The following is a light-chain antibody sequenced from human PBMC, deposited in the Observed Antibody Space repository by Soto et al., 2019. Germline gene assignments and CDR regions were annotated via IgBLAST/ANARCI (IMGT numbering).Light chain of an antibody. CDR1: ESVSNDH. CDR2: GAS. V-gene: IGKV3-20*01. CDR3: QQYGSTLQT. J-gene: IGKJ1*01. Sequence: EIVLTQSPGTLSLSPGERATLSCRASESVSNDHLSWHQRQPGQAPRLLIYGASYRSNDIPYRFSGSWSGTDFTLTIARLEAEDVAFYICQQYGSTLQTFGLGTKVEI.